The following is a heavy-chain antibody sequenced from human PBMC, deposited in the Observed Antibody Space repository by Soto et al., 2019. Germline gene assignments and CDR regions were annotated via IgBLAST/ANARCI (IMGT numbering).Heavy chain of an antibody. CDR1: GFTFSSYA. CDR3: ARAVAGNGIDY. CDR2: ISYDGSNK. V-gene: IGHV3-30-3*01. Sequence: PGGSLRLSCAASGFTFSSYAMHWVRQAPGKGLEWVAVISYDGSNKYYADSVKGRFTISRDNSKNTLYLQMNSLRAEDTAVYYCARAVAGNGIDYWGQGTLVTVS. J-gene: IGHJ4*02. D-gene: IGHD6-19*01.